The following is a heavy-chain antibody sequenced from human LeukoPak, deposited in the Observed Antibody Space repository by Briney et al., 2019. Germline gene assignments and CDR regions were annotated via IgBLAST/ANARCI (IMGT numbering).Heavy chain of an antibody. CDR2: ISSSGSTI. CDR1: GFTFSDYY. Sequence: PGGSLRLSCAASGFTFSDYYMSWIRQAPGKGLEWVSYISSSGSTIYYADSVKGRFTISRDNVKNSLYLQMNSLRAEDTAVYYCARDHSYYCGGDCYPGDYWGQGTLVTVSS. V-gene: IGHV3-11*01. CDR3: ARDHSYYCGGDCYPGDY. D-gene: IGHD2-21*02. J-gene: IGHJ4*02.